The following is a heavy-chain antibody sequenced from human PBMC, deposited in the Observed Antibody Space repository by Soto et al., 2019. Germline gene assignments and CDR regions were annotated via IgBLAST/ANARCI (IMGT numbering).Heavy chain of an antibody. CDR1: GGSISSSSYY. CDR2: IYYSGST. CDR3: ARHWFGYYGSGSYYYFDY. Sequence: SETLSLTCTVSGGSISSSSYYWGWIRQPPGKGLEWIGSIYYSGSTYYNPSLKSRVTISVDTSKNQFSLKRSSVTAADTAVYYCARHWFGYYGSGSYYYFDYWGQGTLVTVSS. V-gene: IGHV4-39*01. D-gene: IGHD3-10*01. J-gene: IGHJ4*02.